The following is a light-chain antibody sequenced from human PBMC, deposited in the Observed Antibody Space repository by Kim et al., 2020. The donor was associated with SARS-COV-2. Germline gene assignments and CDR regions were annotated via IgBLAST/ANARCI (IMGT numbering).Light chain of an antibody. CDR2: GKN. J-gene: IGLJ2*01. V-gene: IGLV3-19*01. CDR1: SRRSYY. Sequence: ALGQTGRVTCQGDSRRSYYATWYQQKPGQAPILVIYGKNNRPSGIPDRFSGSSAGNTASLTITGTQAGDEADYYGNSRDSNENVFFGGGTQLTVL. CDR3: NSRDSNENVF.